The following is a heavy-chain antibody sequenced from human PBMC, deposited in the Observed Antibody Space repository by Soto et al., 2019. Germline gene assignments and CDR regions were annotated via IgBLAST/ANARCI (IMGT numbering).Heavy chain of an antibody. D-gene: IGHD3-10*01. J-gene: IGHJ4*02. Sequence: PGGSLRLSCAASGLTFSSYAMSWVRQAPGKGLEWVSAISGSGGSTYYADSVKGRFTISRDNSKNTLYLQMNSLRAEDTAVYYCAELSFGVRGAPGLFFDYWGQGTLVTVSS. V-gene: IGHV3-23*01. CDR1: GLTFSSYA. CDR2: ISGSGGST. CDR3: AELSFGVRGAPGLFFDY.